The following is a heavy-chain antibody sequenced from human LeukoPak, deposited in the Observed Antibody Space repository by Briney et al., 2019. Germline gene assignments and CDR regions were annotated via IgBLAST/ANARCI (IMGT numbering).Heavy chain of an antibody. CDR1: GFTFSSYG. D-gene: IGHD3-22*01. CDR3: AKDYWAPIDYHASSGYFDY. CDR2: ISYDGSNK. V-gene: IGHV3-30*18. J-gene: IGHJ4*02. Sequence: GGSLRLSCAASGFTFSSYGMHWVRQAPGKGLEWVAVISYDGSNKYYADSVKGRFTISRDNSKNTLYLQMNSLRAEDTAVYYCAKDYWAPIDYHASSGYFDYWGQGTLVTVSS.